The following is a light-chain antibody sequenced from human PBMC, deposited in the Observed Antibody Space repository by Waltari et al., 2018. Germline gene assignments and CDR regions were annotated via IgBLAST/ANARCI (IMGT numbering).Light chain of an antibody. CDR1: QGISNS. CDR2: AAS. CDR3: QQYYFTSLT. Sequence: DIQMTQSQSSLSASVGDRVTITGRASQGISNSLAWYQQKPGKAPNLLLYAASRLESGVPSRFSGSGSGTDYTLTINSLQPEDFATYFCQQYYFTSLTFGQGTKVEIK. J-gene: IGKJ1*01. V-gene: IGKV1-NL1*01.